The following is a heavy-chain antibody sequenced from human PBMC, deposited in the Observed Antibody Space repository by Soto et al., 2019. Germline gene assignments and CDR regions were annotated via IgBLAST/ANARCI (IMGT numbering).Heavy chain of an antibody. CDR1: GFAFSSYG. V-gene: IGHV3-30*03. J-gene: IGHJ4*02. D-gene: IGHD5-18*01. CDR3: VSDRGYGHASVPYS. CDR2: ISYDGSIQ. Sequence: QAQLVESGGGVVQPGRSLRLSCAASGFAFSSYGMHWVRQAPGTGLEWVAVISYDGSIQHYADSVKGRFTISRDNSKNMVLMQMSCLRAEDTAVYYCVSDRGYGHASVPYSWGQGTLVSVSS.